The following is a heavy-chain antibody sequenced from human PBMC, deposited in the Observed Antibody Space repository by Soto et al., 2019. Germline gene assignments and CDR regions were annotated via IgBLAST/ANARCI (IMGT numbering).Heavy chain of an antibody. CDR1: GFTFSSYG. Sequence: GGSLRLSCAASGFTFSSYGMHWVRQAPGKGLEWVAVIWYDGSNKYYADSVKGRFTISRDNSKNTLYLQMNSLRAEDTAVYYCARDSGYYYDSTDRLTPLQHWGQGTLVTVSS. CDR3: ARDSGYYYDSTDRLTPLQH. V-gene: IGHV3-33*01. J-gene: IGHJ1*01. D-gene: IGHD3-22*01. CDR2: IWYDGSNK.